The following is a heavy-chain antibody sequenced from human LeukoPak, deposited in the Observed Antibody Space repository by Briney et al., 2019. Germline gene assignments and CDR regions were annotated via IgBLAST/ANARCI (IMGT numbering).Heavy chain of an antibody. CDR3: ARTVYGSGSYYWFDP. CDR2: ISSNGGST. CDR1: GFTFSNYV. D-gene: IGHD3-10*01. Sequence: GGSLRLSCVASGFTFSNYVIHWVRQAPGQGLEYVSAISSNGGSTYYANSVKGRFTISRDNSKNTLYLQMGSLRIEDMAVYYCARTVYGSGSYYWFDPWGQGTLVTVSS. J-gene: IGHJ5*02. V-gene: IGHV3-64*01.